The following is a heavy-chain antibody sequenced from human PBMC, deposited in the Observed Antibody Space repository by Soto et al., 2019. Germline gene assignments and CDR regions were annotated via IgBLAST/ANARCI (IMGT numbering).Heavy chain of an antibody. CDR3: ARTLTVGYFDY. CDR1: GFSLSSSGVY. V-gene: IGHV2-70*11. J-gene: IGHJ4*02. D-gene: IGHD1-26*01. Sequence: SGPTLVNPTQTLTLTCTFSGFSLSSSGVYVSWIRQPPGKALEWLARIDWDDDKYYTTSLETRLTISKDTSKNQVVLTMTNMDPVDTATYYCARTLTVGYFDYWGQGTLVTVSS. CDR2: IDWDDDK.